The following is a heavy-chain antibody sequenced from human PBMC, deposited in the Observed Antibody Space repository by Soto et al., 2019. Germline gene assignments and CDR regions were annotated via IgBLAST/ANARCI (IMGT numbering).Heavy chain of an antibody. CDR1: GSTFDDYA. D-gene: IGHD2-21*02. CDR2: ITWNSGKI. Sequence: PGGSLRLSCTASGSTFDDYAMHWVRQVPGRGLEWVSGITWNSGKIAYADSVKGRFTIARDDDNNSLYLQMNSLRREDTALYYYVKDSYADCHRVLSTAEYFFDNWGQGTLGAISS. V-gene: IGHV3-9*01. J-gene: IGHJ4*01. CDR3: VKDSYADCHRVLSTAEYFFDN.